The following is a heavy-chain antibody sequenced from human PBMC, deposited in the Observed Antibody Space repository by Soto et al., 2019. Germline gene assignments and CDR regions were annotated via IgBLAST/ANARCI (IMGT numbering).Heavy chain of an antibody. CDR3: ARVGGGSGNFDY. J-gene: IGHJ4*02. V-gene: IGHV3-74*01. Sequence: GSLRLSCGASGFTFSNYWMHWVRQAPGEGLVWVARISGDGSFTRFADSVKGRFTISRDNAKNTLYLQMSSLRVDDTAVYYCARVGGGSGNFDYWGQGALVTVSS. CDR2: ISGDGSFT. CDR1: GFTFSNYW. D-gene: IGHD2-15*01.